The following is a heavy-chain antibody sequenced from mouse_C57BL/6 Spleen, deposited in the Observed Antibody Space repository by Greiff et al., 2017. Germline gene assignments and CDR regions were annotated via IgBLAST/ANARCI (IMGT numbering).Heavy chain of an antibody. CDR2: INPSNGGT. Sequence: QVQLQQPGTELVKPGASVKLSCKASGYTFTSYWMHWVKQRPGQGLEWIGNINPSNGGTNYNEKFKSKATLTVDKSSSTAYMQLSSMTSEDSAVYYCAREDYGSTYAMDYWGQGTSVTVSS. CDR3: AREDYGSTYAMDY. J-gene: IGHJ4*01. D-gene: IGHD1-1*01. CDR1: GYTFTSYW. V-gene: IGHV1-53*01.